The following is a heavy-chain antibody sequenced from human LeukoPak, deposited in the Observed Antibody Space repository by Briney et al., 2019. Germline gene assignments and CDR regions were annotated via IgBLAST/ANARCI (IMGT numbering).Heavy chain of an antibody. V-gene: IGHV3-30*02. D-gene: IGHD3-9*01. CDR2: IRYDGSDK. CDR3: ATYTIFGYYFDY. Sequence: GGSLRLSCAASGFSFSNYGLHWVRQAPGKGLEWVAFIRYDGSDKYYADSVKGRFTISRDNSKNTLYLQMNSLRAEDTAVYYCATYTIFGYYFDYWGQGTLVTVSS. CDR1: GFSFSNYG. J-gene: IGHJ4*02.